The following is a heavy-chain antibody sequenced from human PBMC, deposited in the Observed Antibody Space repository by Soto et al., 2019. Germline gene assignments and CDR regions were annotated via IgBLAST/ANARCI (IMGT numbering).Heavy chain of an antibody. V-gene: IGHV3-11*05. J-gene: IGHJ3*02. CDR1: GFTFSDYY. D-gene: IGHD6-13*01. CDR2: ISSSSSYT. CDR3: ARVRIRIAAAGTRALDI. Sequence: QVQLVESGGGLVKPGGSLRLSCAASGFTFSDYYMSWIRQAPGKGLEWVSYISSSSSYTNYADSVKGRFTISRDNAKNSLYLQMNSLRAEDTAVYYCARVRIRIAAAGTRALDIWGQGTMVTVSS.